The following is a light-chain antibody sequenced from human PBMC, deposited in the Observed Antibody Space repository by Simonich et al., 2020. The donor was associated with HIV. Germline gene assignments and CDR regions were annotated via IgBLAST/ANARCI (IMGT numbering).Light chain of an antibody. CDR2: WAS. V-gene: IGKV4-1*01. CDR3: QQHYDTPWT. J-gene: IGKJ1*01. Sequence: DIVMTQSPDSLAVSLGERATINYKSSQSVLYSSNNKNYLAWYQQKPGQPPNLLIYWASTRESGVPDRFSGSGSGTDFTLTINSLQAEDVAVYYCQQHYDTPWTFGQGTKVEIK. CDR1: QSVLYSSNNKNY.